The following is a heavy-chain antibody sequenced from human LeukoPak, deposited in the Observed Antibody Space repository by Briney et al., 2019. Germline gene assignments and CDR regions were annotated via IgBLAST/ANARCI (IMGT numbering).Heavy chain of an antibody. V-gene: IGHV1-18*01. Sequence: APVKVSCKASGYTFTSYGISWVRQAPGQGLEWMGWISAYNGNTNYAQKLQGRVTMTTDTSTSTAYMELRSLRSDDTAVYYCAREGWLSYGSGSLYLDYWGQGTLVTVSS. CDR2: ISAYNGNT. J-gene: IGHJ4*02. CDR3: AREGWLSYGSGSLYLDY. CDR1: GYTFTSYG. D-gene: IGHD3-10*01.